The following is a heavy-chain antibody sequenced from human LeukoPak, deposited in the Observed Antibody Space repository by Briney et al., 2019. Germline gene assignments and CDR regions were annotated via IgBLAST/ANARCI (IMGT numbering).Heavy chain of an antibody. D-gene: IGHD6-19*01. CDR3: ARLIQGYSSG. CDR1: GGSISSSSYY. V-gene: IGHV4-39*01. J-gene: IGHJ4*02. Sequence: SETLSPTCTVSGGSISSSSYYWGWIRQPPGKGLEWIGSIYYSGSTYYNPSLKSRVTISVDTSKNQFSLKLSSVTAADTAVYYCARLIQGYSSGWGQGTLVTVSS. CDR2: IYYSGST.